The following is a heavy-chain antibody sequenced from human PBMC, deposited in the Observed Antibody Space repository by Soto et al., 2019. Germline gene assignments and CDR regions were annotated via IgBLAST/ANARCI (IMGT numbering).Heavy chain of an antibody. CDR2: IFSNDEK. V-gene: IGHV2-26*04. CDR3: ASTYSTSWYWFDP. CDR1: GFSLSNAGLG. J-gene: IGHJ5*02. D-gene: IGHD6-13*01. Sequence: QVTVKESGPVLVKPTETLTLTCTVSGFSLSNAGLGVSWIRQPPGKALEWLAHIFSNDEKSYSTSLKSRLTISKDTSKSQVVLTMTNMDPVDTATYYCASTYSTSWYWFDPWGQGTLVTXSS.